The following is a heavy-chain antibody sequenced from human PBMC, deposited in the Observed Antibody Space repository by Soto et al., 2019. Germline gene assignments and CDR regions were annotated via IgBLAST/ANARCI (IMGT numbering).Heavy chain of an antibody. D-gene: IGHD2-2*01. Sequence: PGGSLRLSCAASGFTFSSYGMHWVRQAPGKGLEYVSAISSNGGSTYYADSVKGRFTISRDNSKNTLYLQMNSLRAEDTAVYYCARDHWRYCSSTSCYLTYNWFDPWGQGTLVTVSS. CDR1: GFTFSSYG. J-gene: IGHJ5*02. CDR3: ARDHWRYCSSTSCYLTYNWFDP. V-gene: IGHV3-64*04. CDR2: ISSNGGST.